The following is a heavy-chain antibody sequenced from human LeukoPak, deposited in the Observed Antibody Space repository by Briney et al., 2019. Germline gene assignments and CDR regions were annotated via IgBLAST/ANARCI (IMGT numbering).Heavy chain of an antibody. Sequence: PGGSLRLSCAASGFTFDDYAMHWVRQAPEKGLEWVSGISWNSGSIGYADSVKGRFTISRDNAKNSLYLQMNSLRAEDTAVYYCARKRLEDYGGSSTGFQHWGQGTLVTVSS. CDR3: ARKRLEDYGGSSTGFQH. J-gene: IGHJ1*01. CDR1: GFTFDDYA. V-gene: IGHV3-9*01. D-gene: IGHD4-23*01. CDR2: ISWNSGSI.